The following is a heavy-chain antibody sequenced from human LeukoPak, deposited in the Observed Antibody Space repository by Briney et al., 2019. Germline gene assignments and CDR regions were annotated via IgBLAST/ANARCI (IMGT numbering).Heavy chain of an antibody. Sequence: GGSLRLSCAASGFTFSSYEMNWDRQAPGKGLEWVSYISSSGSTIYYADSVKCRFTISRDNAKNSLYLQMNGLRAEDTAVYYCARERPNIVATIIDYYYYGMDVWGQGTTVTVSS. D-gene: IGHD5-12*01. CDR1: GFTFSSYE. V-gene: IGHV3-48*03. J-gene: IGHJ6*02. CDR2: ISSSGSTI. CDR3: ARERPNIVATIIDYYYYGMDV.